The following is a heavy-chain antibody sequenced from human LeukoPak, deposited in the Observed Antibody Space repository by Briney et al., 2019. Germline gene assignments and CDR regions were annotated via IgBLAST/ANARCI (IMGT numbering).Heavy chain of an antibody. CDR2: ISSSSSYI. Sequence: GGALRLFFSASGFTLNNHRINLVRPAPREGLGVVASISSSSSYIYYADSVKGRFTISRDNAKNSLYLQMNSLRAEDTAVYYCARGIAVAGTRDAFDIWGQGTMVTVSS. D-gene: IGHD6-19*01. CDR1: GFTLNNHR. V-gene: IGHV3-21*01. J-gene: IGHJ3*02. CDR3: ARGIAVAGTRDAFDI.